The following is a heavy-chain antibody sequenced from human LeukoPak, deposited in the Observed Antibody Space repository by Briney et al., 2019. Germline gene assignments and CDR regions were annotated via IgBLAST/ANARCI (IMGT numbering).Heavy chain of an antibody. CDR1: GGSLSTFY. Sequence: SETLSPTCTVAGGSLSTFYWSWVRQPAGKRLEWIGRVCATGHRNQNPSLQSRVTMSMDTSKNQFSLTLRSVTAADTALYYCARGGAYYSGSGSRYWYFDVWGPGTLVTISS. CDR2: VCATGHR. V-gene: IGHV4-4*07. CDR3: ARGGAYYSGSGSRYWYFDV. J-gene: IGHJ2*01. D-gene: IGHD3-10*01.